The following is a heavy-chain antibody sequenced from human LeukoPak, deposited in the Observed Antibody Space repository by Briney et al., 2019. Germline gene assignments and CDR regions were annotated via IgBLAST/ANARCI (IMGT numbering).Heavy chain of an antibody. CDR1: GGSVSSGSYY. CDR2: IYYNGST. CDR3: ARGRGSSSWYYFDY. D-gene: IGHD6-13*01. J-gene: IGHJ4*02. V-gene: IGHV4-61*01. Sequence: SETLSLTCAVSGGSVSSGSYYWGWIRQPPGKGLEWIGYIYYNGSTNYNPSRKSRVTISVDTSKNQFSLKLSSVTAADTAVYYCARGRGSSSWYYFDYWGQGNLVTVSS.